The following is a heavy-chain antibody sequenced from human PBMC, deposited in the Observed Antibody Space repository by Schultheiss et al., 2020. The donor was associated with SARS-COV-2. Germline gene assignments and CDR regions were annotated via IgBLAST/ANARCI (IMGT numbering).Heavy chain of an antibody. CDR2: IYTSGST. J-gene: IGHJ6*02. CDR3: ARCGRYQLFYERGYYYGMDV. D-gene: IGHD2-2*01. CDR1: GGSISSSSYY. Sequence: SETLSLTCTVSGGSISSSSYYWSWIRQPPGKGLEWIGRIYTSGSTNYNPSLKSRVTISVDTSKNQFSLKLSSVTAADTAVYYCARCGRYQLFYERGYYYGMDVWGQGTTVTVSS. V-gene: IGHV4-61*05.